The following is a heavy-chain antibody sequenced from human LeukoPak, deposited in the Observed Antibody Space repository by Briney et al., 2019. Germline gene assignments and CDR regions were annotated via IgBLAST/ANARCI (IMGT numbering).Heavy chain of an antibody. V-gene: IGHV3-33*01. CDR1: GFTFSSYG. CDR2: IWYDGTNK. Sequence: GGSLRLSCAASGFTFSSYGMHWVRQAPGKGLEWVALIWYDGTNKYYADSVKGRFTISRDNSKNTLYRQMNSLSAEDTAVYYCVTTSSDPQDSSGYLGYWGQGTLVTVSS. D-gene: IGHD3-22*01. J-gene: IGHJ4*02. CDR3: VTTSSDPQDSSGYLGY.